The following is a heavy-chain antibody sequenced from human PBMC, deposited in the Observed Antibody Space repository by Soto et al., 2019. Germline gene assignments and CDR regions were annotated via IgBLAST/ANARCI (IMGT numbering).Heavy chain of an antibody. CDR3: AKIKRPTREMGTSHFDY. CDR1: GGSISSYY. D-gene: IGHD1-1*01. J-gene: IGHJ4*02. CDR2: ICYSGST. Sequence: SETLPLTCPFPGGSISSYYWIWIRQPPGKGLECIGYICYSGSTTYNPSLKSRITISVDTSKNQFSLTLSSVTAADTATYYCAKIKRPTREMGTSHFDYWGQGALVTVSS. V-gene: IGHV4-59*08.